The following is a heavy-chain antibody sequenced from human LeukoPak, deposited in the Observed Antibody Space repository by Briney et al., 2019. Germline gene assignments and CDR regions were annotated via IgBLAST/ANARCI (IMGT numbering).Heavy chain of an antibody. Sequence: GGSLRLSCAASGFTFSSYGMHWVRQAPGKGLQWVTFISDDGSSKYYADSVKGRFTISRDNSKNTLYLQMNSLRAEDTAVYYCAKDTRYSGSYYFVFDYWGQGTLVTVSS. J-gene: IGHJ4*02. CDR3: AKDTRYSGSYYFVFDY. V-gene: IGHV3-30-3*01. CDR2: ISDDGSSK. D-gene: IGHD1-26*01. CDR1: GFTFSSYG.